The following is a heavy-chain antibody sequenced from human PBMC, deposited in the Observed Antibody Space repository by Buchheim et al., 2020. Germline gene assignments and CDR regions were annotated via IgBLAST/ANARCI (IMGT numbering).Heavy chain of an antibody. CDR1: GFTFTNYA. J-gene: IGHJ4*02. V-gene: IGHV3-30-3*01. D-gene: IGHD6-6*01. CDR3: ARSAEFGQLVSLDY. CDR2: ISYDGSTK. Sequence: QVQLVESGGGVVQPGRSLRLSCATSGFTFTNYAMHWVRQAPGKGLEWVALISYDGSTKYYADSVKGRFTISTDYFKITLSLQMNSLRAEDTAVYYCARSAEFGQLVSLDYWGQGTL.